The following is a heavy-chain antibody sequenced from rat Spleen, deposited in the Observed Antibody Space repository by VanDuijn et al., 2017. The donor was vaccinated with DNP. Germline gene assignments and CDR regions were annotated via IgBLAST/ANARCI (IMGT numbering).Heavy chain of an antibody. CDR3: VRGGTTPYNWFAY. CDR2: IAPGSGGT. CDR1: GNTFITDY. D-gene: IGHD1-4*01. V-gene: IGHV1-43*01. Sequence: QVQLQQSGTELAQPGSSVKISCKASGNTFITDYFAWIKETTGQALEWTGYIAPGSGGTDYSEQFKGRATLTVDKSSSTAYMQLSGLTPVDTAVYYCVRGGTTPYNWFAYWGQGTLVTVSS. J-gene: IGHJ3*01.